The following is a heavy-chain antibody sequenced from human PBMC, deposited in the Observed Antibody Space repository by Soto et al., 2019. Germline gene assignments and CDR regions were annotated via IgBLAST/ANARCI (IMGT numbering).Heavy chain of an antibody. D-gene: IGHD3-9*01. J-gene: IGHJ3*02. CDR1: GYALRDYS. Sequence: PGGSLRLSCAASGYALRDYSMNWVRQAPGKGLEWVSYTGTRRKYTFYADSVRGRFTISRDDARNSAYLQLNSLRDEDTAVYYCVRDRDWAFDIWGQGTMVTVS. CDR2: TGTRRKYT. CDR3: VRDRDWAFDI. V-gene: IGHV3-48*02.